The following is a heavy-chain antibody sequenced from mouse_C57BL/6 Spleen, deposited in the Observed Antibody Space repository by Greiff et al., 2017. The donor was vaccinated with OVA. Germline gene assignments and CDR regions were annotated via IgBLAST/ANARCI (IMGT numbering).Heavy chain of an antibody. CDR3: ARSYYAMDC. Sequence: EVKLVESGGGLVKPGGSLKLSCAASGFPFSDYGMHWVRQAPEKGLEWVAYISRGSSSIYYADTVKGRFTISRDNAKNTLFLQMASLRSEDTAMYYCARSYYAMDCWGQGTSGTVSS. V-gene: IGHV5-17*01. CDR1: GFPFSDYG. J-gene: IGHJ4*01. CDR2: ISRGSSSI.